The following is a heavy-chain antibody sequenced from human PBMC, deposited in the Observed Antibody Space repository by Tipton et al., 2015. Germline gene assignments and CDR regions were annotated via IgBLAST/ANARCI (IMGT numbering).Heavy chain of an antibody. CDR2: VYYNGRT. CDR3: AGRNYQYYFDY. J-gene: IGHJ4*02. D-gene: IGHD5-24*01. CDR1: GGSVSSDNYY. V-gene: IGHV4-61*01. Sequence: TLSLTCTVSGGSVSSDNYYWSWIRQPPGKGLEWIGYVYYNGRTNYNPSLESRITISVDTSKNQFSLRLNSVTAADTAVYYCAGRNYQYYFDYWGQGTLVTVSS.